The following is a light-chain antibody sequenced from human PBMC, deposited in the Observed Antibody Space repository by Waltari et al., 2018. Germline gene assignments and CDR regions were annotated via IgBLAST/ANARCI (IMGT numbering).Light chain of an antibody. CDR1: SSDVGGSNY. Sequence: QSALTQPRSVSGSPGPSVTISCTGTSSDVGGSNYVSWYQQHPGKAPKLMIYDVSKRPAGVPDRFSGSKSGNTASLTISGLQAEDEADYYCCSYAGSYTFEVFGGGTKLTVL. V-gene: IGLV2-11*01. CDR2: DVS. J-gene: IGLJ3*02. CDR3: CSYAGSYTFEV.